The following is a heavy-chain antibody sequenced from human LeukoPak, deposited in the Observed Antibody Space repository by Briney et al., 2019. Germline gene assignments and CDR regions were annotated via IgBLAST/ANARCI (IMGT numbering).Heavy chain of an antibody. J-gene: IGHJ4*02. CDR3: ARLVYSSGWYRLGDY. Sequence: GASLQISCKGSGYIFTNYWIGWVRQVPGKGLEWVGIIYPGDSDTRYSPSFQGQVTISADKSISTACLQWSSLKASDTAMYYCARLVYSSGWYRLGDYWGQGTLVTVSS. CDR2: IYPGDSDT. CDR1: GYIFTNYW. D-gene: IGHD6-19*01. V-gene: IGHV5-51*01.